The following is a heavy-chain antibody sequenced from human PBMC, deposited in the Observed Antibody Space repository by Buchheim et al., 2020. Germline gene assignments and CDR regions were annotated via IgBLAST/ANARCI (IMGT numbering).Heavy chain of an antibody. D-gene: IGHD1/OR15-1a*01. CDR2: IKPDGSEG. Sequence: EVQLVESGGGLVQPGGSLRLSYAASGFSFNVYWMSWIRQAPGKGLQWVANIKPDGSEGYYMDSVRGRFTISRDNAKNSLYLQINSLRAEDTALYYCARDNNNLFDYWGQGT. V-gene: IGHV3-7*01. CDR3: ARDNNNLFDY. J-gene: IGHJ4*02. CDR1: GFSFNVYW.